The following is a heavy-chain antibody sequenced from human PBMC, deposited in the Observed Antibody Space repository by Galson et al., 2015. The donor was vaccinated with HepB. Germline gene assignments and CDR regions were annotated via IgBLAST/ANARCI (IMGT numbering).Heavy chain of an antibody. Sequence: SLRLSCAASGFTFSDHYMDWVRQAPGKGLEWVGRTRNKANSYTTEYAASVKGRFTISRDDSKNSLYLQMNSLKTEDTAVYYCAIERRDYGDYAYYYYGMDVGGQGTPVTVSS. CDR2: TRNKANSYTT. CDR1: GFTFSDHY. V-gene: IGHV3-72*01. J-gene: IGHJ6*02. CDR3: AIERRDYGDYAYYYYGMDV. D-gene: IGHD4-17*01.